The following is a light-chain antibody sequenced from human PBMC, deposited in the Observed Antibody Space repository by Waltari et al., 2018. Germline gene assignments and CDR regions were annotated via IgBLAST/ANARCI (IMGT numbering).Light chain of an antibody. CDR1: SSNIGNYF. Sequence: QSVLTQPPSVSAAPGQKVTISCSGSSSNIGNYFVSWYHQLPGATPKLLIYDNYKLPSWIPDRFSASKSGTSATLDITGLQIGDEADYYCATWDNSLTAVVFGGGTKLTVL. V-gene: IGLV1-51*01. CDR2: DNY. CDR3: ATWDNSLTAVV. J-gene: IGLJ2*01.